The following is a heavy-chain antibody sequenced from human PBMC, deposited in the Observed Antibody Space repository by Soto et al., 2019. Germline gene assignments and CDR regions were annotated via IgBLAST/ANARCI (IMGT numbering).Heavy chain of an antibody. J-gene: IGHJ3*02. CDR3: ARGWKPVRFGAFDI. V-gene: IGHV4-39*01. CDR2: IYYSGST. CDR1: GGSISSSSYY. D-gene: IGHD3-10*01. Sequence: SETLSLTCTVSGGSISSSSYYWGWIRQPPGKGLEWIGSIYYSGSTYYNPSLKSRVTISVDTSKNQFSLKLSSVTAADTAVYYCARGWKPVRFGAFDIWGQGTMVTVSS.